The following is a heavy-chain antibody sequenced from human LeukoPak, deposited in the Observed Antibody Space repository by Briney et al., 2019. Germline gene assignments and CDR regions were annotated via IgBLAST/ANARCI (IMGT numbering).Heavy chain of an antibody. D-gene: IGHD5-24*01. Sequence: SETLSLTCTVSGGSISSYYWSWIRQPPGKGLEWIGYTYYSGSTNYNPSLKSRVTISVDTSKNQFSLKLSSVTAADTAVYYCAGSRDGYNYVWGQGTLVTVSS. CDR3: AGSRDGYNYV. J-gene: IGHJ4*02. CDR1: GGSISSYY. V-gene: IGHV4-59*01. CDR2: TYYSGST.